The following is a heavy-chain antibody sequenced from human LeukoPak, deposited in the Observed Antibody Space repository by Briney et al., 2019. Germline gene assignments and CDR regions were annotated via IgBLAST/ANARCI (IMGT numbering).Heavy chain of an antibody. V-gene: IGHV4-31*03. CDR1: GGSISSGDYY. Sequence: SETLSLTCTVSGGSISSGDYYWSWIRQHPGKGLEWIGYIYYSGSTFYSPSLKSRVTISVDTSKDQFSLRLSSVTAADTAVYYCARLVIQTVRCDYWGQGTLVTVSS. CDR3: ARLVIQTVRCDY. D-gene: IGHD3-9*01. CDR2: IYYSGST. J-gene: IGHJ4*02.